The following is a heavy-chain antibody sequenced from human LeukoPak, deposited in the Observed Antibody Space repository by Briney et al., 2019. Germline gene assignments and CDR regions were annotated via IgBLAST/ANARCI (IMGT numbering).Heavy chain of an antibody. Sequence: GGSLRLSCAASGFTFSSYAMSWVRQAPGKGLEWVSAISGSGGSTYYADSVKGRFTISRDSSKNTLYLQMNSLRAEDTAVYYCAKALGGYCSSTSCFHFDYWGQGTLVTVSS. CDR2: ISGSGGST. D-gene: IGHD2-2*01. CDR3: AKALGGYCSSTSCFHFDY. J-gene: IGHJ4*02. CDR1: GFTFSSYA. V-gene: IGHV3-23*01.